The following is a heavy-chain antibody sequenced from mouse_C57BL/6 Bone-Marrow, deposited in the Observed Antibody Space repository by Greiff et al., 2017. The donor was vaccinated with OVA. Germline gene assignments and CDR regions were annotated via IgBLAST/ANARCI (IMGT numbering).Heavy chain of an antibody. CDR3: ARHAPTGTDY. CDR1: GFTFSDYY. J-gene: IGHJ2*01. V-gene: IGHV5-12*01. D-gene: IGHD4-1*01. Sequence: EVKLMESGGGLVQPGGSLKLSCAASGFTFSDYYMYWVRQTPEKRLEWVAYISNGGGSTYYPDTVKGRFTISRDNAKNTLYLQMSRLKSEDTAMYYCARHAPTGTDYWGQGTTLTVSS. CDR2: ISNGGGST.